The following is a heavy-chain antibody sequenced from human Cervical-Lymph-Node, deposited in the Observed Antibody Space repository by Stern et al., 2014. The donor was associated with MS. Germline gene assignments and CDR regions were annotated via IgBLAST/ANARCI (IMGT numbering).Heavy chain of an antibody. V-gene: IGHV1-8*01. J-gene: IGHJ6*02. Sequence: QVQLVESGSQVRKPGASVKVSCQASGYTFINYDIFWVRQATGQGLEWMGWMNPNNANTGHAQKFQGRVTMTRNNSISTAYMELSGLRSDDTAVYYCVRGGFSYGYGLDAWGQGTAVIVSS. CDR1: GYTFINYD. CDR2: MNPNNANT. CDR3: VRGGFSYGYGLDA. D-gene: IGHD5-18*01.